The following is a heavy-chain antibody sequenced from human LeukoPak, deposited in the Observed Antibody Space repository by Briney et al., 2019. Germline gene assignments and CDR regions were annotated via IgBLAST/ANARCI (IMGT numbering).Heavy chain of an antibody. CDR1: GGSISSYY. CDR3: ARGFGMGRLDP. J-gene: IGHJ5*02. D-gene: IGHD3-10*01. V-gene: IGHV4-59*01. Sequence: SETLSLTCTVSGGSISSYYWSWIRQPPGKGLEWIGYIYYSGSTNYNPSLKSRVTISVDTSKNQFSLKLGSVTAADTAVYYCARGFGMGRLDPWGQGTLVTVSS. CDR2: IYYSGST.